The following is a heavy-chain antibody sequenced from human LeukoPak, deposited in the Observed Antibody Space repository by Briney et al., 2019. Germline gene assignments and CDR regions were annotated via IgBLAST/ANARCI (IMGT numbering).Heavy chain of an antibody. CDR1: GFTFSSYA. CDR2: ISGSGGST. J-gene: IGHJ4*02. V-gene: IGHV3-23*01. Sequence: PGGSLRLSCAASGFTFSSYAMSWVRQAPGEGLEWVSAISGSGGSTYYADSVKGRFTISRDNSKNTLYLQMNSLRAEDTAVYYCAKQAGDIVVVPAVHPDYWGQGTLVTVSS. CDR3: AKQAGDIVVVPAVHPDY. D-gene: IGHD2-2*01.